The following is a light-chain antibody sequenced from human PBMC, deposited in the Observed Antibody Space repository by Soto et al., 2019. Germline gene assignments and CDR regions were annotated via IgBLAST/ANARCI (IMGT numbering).Light chain of an antibody. J-gene: IGLJ2*01. CDR1: SSNIGSNY. CDR2: SNN. Sequence: QSVLTQPPSASGTPGQRVTISCSGSSSNIGSNYVYWYQQLPGTAPKLLIYSNNQRPSGVPDRFSGSKSGTSASLAISGLRSEDEADYYCAAWDDSLSVPFGGGTKVTVL. CDR3: AAWDDSLSVP. V-gene: IGLV1-47*02.